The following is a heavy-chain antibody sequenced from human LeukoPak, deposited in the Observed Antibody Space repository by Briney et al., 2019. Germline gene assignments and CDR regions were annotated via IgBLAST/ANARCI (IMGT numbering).Heavy chain of an antibody. J-gene: IGHJ4*02. V-gene: IGHV1-18*01. CDR2: ISAYNGNT. CDR3: ARMYSGSYDVDY. Sequence: GSVKVSCKASGYTFTSYGISWVRQTPGQGLEWMGWISAYNGNTNYAQKLQGRVTMTTDTSTSTAYMELRSLRSDDTAVYYCARMYSGSYDVDYWGQGTLVTVSS. D-gene: IGHD1-26*01. CDR1: GYTFTSYG.